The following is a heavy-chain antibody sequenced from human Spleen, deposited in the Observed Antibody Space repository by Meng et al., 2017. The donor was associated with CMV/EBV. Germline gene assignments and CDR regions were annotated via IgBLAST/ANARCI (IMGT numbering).Heavy chain of an antibody. D-gene: IGHD2-15*01. CDR2: IIGISETT. CDR1: GYTFTSYG. CDR3: ASDKSLYCSGGTCYGGVNY. V-gene: IGHV1-69*05. J-gene: IGHJ4*02. Sequence: SVKVSCKASGYTFTSYGISWVRQAPGQGLEWMGGIIGISETTNYAQKFQDRVTITTDESTSTVYMELSSLRPEDTAVYYCASDKSLYCSGGTCYGGVNYWGQGTLVTVSS.